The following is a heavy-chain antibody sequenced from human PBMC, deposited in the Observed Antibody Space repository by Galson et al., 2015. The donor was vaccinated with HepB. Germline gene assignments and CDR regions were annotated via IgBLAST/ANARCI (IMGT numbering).Heavy chain of an antibody. Sequence: SVKVACKASGYSFINYGLTWARQAPGQGLEWMGWIRTYNGNTKYLQKLQGRVTITTDKSTRTAYMELRGLRSDDTAVYYCATARYDSSTPDYWGQGTLVTVSS. J-gene: IGHJ4*02. CDR2: IRTYNGNT. V-gene: IGHV1-18*01. CDR1: GYSFINYG. D-gene: IGHD3-22*01. CDR3: ATARYDSSTPDY.